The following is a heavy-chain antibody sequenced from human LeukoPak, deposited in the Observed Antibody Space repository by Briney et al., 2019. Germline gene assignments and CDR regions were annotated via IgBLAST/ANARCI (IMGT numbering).Heavy chain of an antibody. CDR2: INHSGST. J-gene: IGHJ5*02. Sequence: SSETLSLTCAVYGGSFSGYYWSWFRQPPGKGLEWIGEINHSGSTNYNPSLKSRVTISVDTSKNQFSLKLSSVTAADTAVYYCARDAAAGNFGLLRKYNWFDPWGQGTLVTVSS. CDR3: ARDAAAGNFGLLRKYNWFDP. V-gene: IGHV4-34*01. D-gene: IGHD6-13*01. CDR1: GGSFSGYY.